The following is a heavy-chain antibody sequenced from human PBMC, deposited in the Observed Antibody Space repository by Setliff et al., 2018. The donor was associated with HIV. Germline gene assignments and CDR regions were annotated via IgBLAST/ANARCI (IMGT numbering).Heavy chain of an antibody. J-gene: IGHJ3*01. CDR1: GFRVTDTY. Sequence: PGGSLRLSCEASGFRVTDTYMAWVRQAPGKGLEWVSYISSSSSSIYYGDSVKGRFTISRDNAKNSLDLEMHSLTDEDTAVYYCVRDPGGIFDAFDVWGQGTMVTVS. CDR3: VRDPGGIFDAFDV. D-gene: IGHD3-3*01. V-gene: IGHV3-48*02. CDR2: ISSSSSSI.